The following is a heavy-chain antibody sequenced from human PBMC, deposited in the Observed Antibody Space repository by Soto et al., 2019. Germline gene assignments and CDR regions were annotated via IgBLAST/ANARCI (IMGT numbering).Heavy chain of an antibody. Sequence: EVQLLESGGGLVQPGGSLRLSCAASGFTFSSYAMSWVRQAPGKGLEWVSAISGSGGSTYYADSVKGRFTISRDNSKNTLYLKMNSLRAEDTAVYYCAKDGTVTSAFDYWGQGTLVTVSS. J-gene: IGHJ4*02. V-gene: IGHV3-23*01. CDR3: AKDGTVTSAFDY. CDR2: ISGSGGST. D-gene: IGHD4-17*01. CDR1: GFTFSSYA.